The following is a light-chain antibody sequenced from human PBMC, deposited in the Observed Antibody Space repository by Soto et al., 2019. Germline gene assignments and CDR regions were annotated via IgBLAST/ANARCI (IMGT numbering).Light chain of an antibody. J-gene: IGKJ1*01. CDR2: DVS. CDR3: QQYTNYPWT. Sequence: DIQMTQSAPTLSASVGDRVTITCLASQSISSWLAWYQQRPGKAPNLLIYDVSSLESGVPSRFSGSGSGTEFTLTISSLQPDDVATYYCQQYTNYPWTFGQGTKV. CDR1: QSISSW. V-gene: IGKV1-5*01.